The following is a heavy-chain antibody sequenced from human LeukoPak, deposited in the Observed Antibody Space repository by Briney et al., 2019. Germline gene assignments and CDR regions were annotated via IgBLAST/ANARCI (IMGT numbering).Heavy chain of an antibody. CDR3: AKCPSERTSLIGLAP. V-gene: IGHV3-30*02. Sequence: GGSLRLSCAASGFSFSSYGMHWVRQAPGQGLGWVGFIRYDGSNKYYADSVKGRFTLSRDNSKNTQYLQLKTPGAVYTPVYYFAKCPSERTSLIGLAPWGQGTLVTVSS. CDR1: GFSFSSYG. D-gene: IGHD2-2*01. J-gene: IGHJ5*02. CDR2: IRYDGSNK.